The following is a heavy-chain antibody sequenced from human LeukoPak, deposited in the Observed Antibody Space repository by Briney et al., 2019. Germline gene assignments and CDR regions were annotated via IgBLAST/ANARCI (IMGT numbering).Heavy chain of an antibody. CDR1: GFTFSSYS. J-gene: IGHJ4*02. Sequence: GGSLRLSCAASGFTFSSYSMNWVRQAPGKGLEWVLSISSSSSYIYYADSVKGRFTISRDNAKNSLYLQMNSLRAEDTAVYYCARDRDGYNTDWGQGTLVTVSS. CDR2: ISSSSSYI. V-gene: IGHV3-21*01. CDR3: ARDRDGYNTD. D-gene: IGHD5-24*01.